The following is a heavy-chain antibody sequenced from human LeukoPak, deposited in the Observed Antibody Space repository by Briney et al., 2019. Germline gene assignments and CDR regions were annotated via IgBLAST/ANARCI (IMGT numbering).Heavy chain of an antibody. V-gene: IGHV3-30*02. CDR3: ARDLAGGATVTTIFDY. CDR1: GHTFSSYG. Sequence: GGSLRLSCAASGHTFSSYGMHWVRQAPGKGLEWVAFRRYDGSNKYYADSVKGRFTISRDNSKNTLYLQMNSLRAEDTAVYYCARDLAGGATVTTIFDYWGQGTLVTVSS. J-gene: IGHJ4*02. CDR2: RRYDGSNK. D-gene: IGHD4-17*01.